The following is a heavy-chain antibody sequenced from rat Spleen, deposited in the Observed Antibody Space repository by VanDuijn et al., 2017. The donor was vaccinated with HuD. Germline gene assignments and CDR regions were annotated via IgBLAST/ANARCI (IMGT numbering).Heavy chain of an antibody. V-gene: IGHV5-22*01. CDR3: TRHFSPADYYSSFPVLY. D-gene: IGHD1-2*01. J-gene: IGHJ3*01. Sequence: EVQLVESGGGLVQPGRSLKLSCPASGFTFSDYYMAWVRQAPKTGLEWVASISFEGSYTYYGDSVKGRFTVSRDNSKTTLYLQMDSLRSEDTATYYCTRHFSPADYYSSFPVLYWGQGTLVTVSS. CDR1: GFTFSDYY. CDR2: ISFEGSYT.